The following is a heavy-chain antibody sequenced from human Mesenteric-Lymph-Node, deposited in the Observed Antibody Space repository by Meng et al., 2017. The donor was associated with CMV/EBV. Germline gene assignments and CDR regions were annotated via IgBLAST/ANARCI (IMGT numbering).Heavy chain of an antibody. D-gene: IGHD3-9*01. V-gene: IGHV4-34*01. J-gene: IGHJ4*02. CDR1: GGSFSGYY. Sequence: GSLRLSCAVYGGSFSGYYWSWIRQPPGKGLEWIGAINHSGSTNYNPSLKSRVTISVDTSKNQFSLKLSSVTAADTAVFYCVRVRYFDWQDYFDYWGQGTLVTVSS. CDR3: VRVRYFDWQDYFDY. CDR2: INHSGST.